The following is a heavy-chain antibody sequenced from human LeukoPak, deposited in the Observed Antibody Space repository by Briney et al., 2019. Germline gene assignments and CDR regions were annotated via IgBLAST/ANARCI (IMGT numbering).Heavy chain of an antibody. V-gene: IGHV3-53*01. D-gene: IGHD4-11*01. J-gene: IGHJ4*02. CDR2: ISSDGST. Sequence: GGSLRLSCAAAGLTVSSNYMRWVRQAPGKGLEWVSLISSDGSTYYADSVKGRFTISRDNAKNSLYLQMNSLRAEDTAVYYCAKGGGRVTTYYFDYWGQGTLVTVSS. CDR1: GLTVSSNY. CDR3: AKGGGRVTTYYFDY.